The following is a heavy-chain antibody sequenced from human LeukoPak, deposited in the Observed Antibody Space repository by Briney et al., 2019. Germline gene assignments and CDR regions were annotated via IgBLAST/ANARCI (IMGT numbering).Heavy chain of an antibody. CDR1: GFTFSSYS. CDR2: ISSSSSYI. J-gene: IGHJ4*02. Sequence: GGSLRLSCAASGFTFSSYSVNWVRQAPGKGLEWVSSISSSSSYIYYADSVKGRFTISRDNAKNSLYLQMNSLRAEDTAVYYCARDGEPYCSSTSCYSPFDYWGQGTLVTVSS. CDR3: ARDGEPYCSSTSCYSPFDY. D-gene: IGHD2-2*01. V-gene: IGHV3-21*03.